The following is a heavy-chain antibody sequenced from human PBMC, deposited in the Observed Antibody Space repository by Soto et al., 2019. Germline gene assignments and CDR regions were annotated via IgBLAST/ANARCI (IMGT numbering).Heavy chain of an antibody. J-gene: IGHJ4*02. D-gene: IGHD2-2*01. CDR1: GFTFSDYS. CDR3: ARRGVGCSSRRGYCDY. V-gene: IGHV3-21*01. CDR2: ISSIGSDL. Sequence: EVQLVESGGSLVKPGGSLRLSCGTSGFTFSDYSMNWVRQAPGQGLEWVSSISSIGSDLSYADSVRGRFTISRDNAKNSLYLQMNSLRDEDTAVYYCARRGVGCSSRRGYCDYWGQGTLVTVSS.